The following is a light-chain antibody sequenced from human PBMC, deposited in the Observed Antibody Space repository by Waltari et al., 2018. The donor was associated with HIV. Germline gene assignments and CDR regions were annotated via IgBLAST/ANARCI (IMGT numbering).Light chain of an antibody. CDR2: DVS. CDR3: CSYAGSSTLL. CDR1: SSAVGGYNY. V-gene: IGLV2-23*02. Sequence: QSALTQPASVSGSPGQSITISCTGASSAVGGYNYVSWYQQHPGKAPKLIIYDVSVRPSGVSNPFSCSKSVNTAALTLSGLQAEDEADYNCCSYAGSSTLLFGGGTKVTVL. J-gene: IGLJ2*01.